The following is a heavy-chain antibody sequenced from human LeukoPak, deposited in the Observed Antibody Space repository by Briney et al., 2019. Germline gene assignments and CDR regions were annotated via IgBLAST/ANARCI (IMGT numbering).Heavy chain of an antibody. D-gene: IGHD5-24*01. CDR1: GFSVTNNY. J-gene: IGHJ4*02. CDR3: ARGDGYNFFDY. Sequence: GGSLRLSCAVSGFSVTNNYMSWVRQAPGKGLEWVSVFYVGGATYYADSVKGRFTISRDNSENTLYLQMKSLRAEDTAVYYCARGDGYNFFDYWGQGTLVTVS. V-gene: IGHV3-53*01. CDR2: FYVGGAT.